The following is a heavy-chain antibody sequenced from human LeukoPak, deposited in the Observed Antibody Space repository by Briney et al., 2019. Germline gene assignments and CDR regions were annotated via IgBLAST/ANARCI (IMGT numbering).Heavy chain of an antibody. J-gene: IGHJ5*02. CDR1: GGSISSGSYY. D-gene: IGHD1-26*01. Sequence: SETLSLTCTDSGGSISSGSYYWSWIRQPAGKGLEWIGRIYTSGSTNYNPSLKSRVTISVDTSKNQFSLKLSSVTGADTAVYYCARARVGATGSDWFDPWGQGTLVTVSS. V-gene: IGHV4-61*02. CDR3: ARARVGATGSDWFDP. CDR2: IYTSGST.